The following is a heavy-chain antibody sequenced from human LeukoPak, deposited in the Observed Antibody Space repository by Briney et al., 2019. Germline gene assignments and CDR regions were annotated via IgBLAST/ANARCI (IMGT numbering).Heavy chain of an antibody. CDR2: IRYDGTDK. V-gene: IGHV3-30*02. CDR3: ARGSGYSSSWYLDY. J-gene: IGHJ4*02. D-gene: IGHD6-13*01. Sequence: PGGSLRLSCAASEFTFNSYGIHWVRQAPGKGLEWVAFIRYDGTDKYYADSVKGRFSIPRDNSRHTVYLQMNSLRSDDTAVYYCARGSGYSSSWYLDYWGQGTLVTVSS. CDR1: EFTFNSYG.